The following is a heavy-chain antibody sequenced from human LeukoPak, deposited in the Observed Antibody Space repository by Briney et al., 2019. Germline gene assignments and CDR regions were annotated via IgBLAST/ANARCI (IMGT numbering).Heavy chain of an antibody. Sequence: ASVKVSCKASGYTFTGYYTHWVRQAPGQGLEWMGWINPNSGVTNYAQKFQGRVTMTRDTSISTAYMELSRLTSDDTALYYCARYQSNGWTPFDYWGQGTLVTVSS. CDR1: GYTFTGYY. D-gene: IGHD6-19*01. CDR3: ARYQSNGWTPFDY. V-gene: IGHV1-2*02. J-gene: IGHJ4*02. CDR2: INPNSGVT.